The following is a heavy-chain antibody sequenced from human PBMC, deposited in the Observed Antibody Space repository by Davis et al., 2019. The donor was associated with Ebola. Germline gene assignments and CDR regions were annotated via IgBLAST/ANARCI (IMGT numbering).Heavy chain of an antibody. CDR1: GFTFSSSE. V-gene: IGHV3-13*01. CDR3: AKGEYFDY. Sequence: PGGSLRLSCAASGFTFSSSEFHWVRQATGKGLEWVSAIGIGGDTYYPGSVKGRFTISRDNAKNSLYLQMNSLRAEDTALYYCAKGEYFDYWGQGTLVTVSS. CDR2: IGIGGDT. J-gene: IGHJ4*02.